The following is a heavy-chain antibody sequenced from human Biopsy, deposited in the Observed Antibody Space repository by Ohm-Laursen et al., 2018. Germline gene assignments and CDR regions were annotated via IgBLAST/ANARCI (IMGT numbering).Heavy chain of an antibody. J-gene: IGHJ6*02. V-gene: IGHV3-21*01. CDR1: GFTLSSYS. D-gene: IGHD3-10*01. Sequence: LRLSCAASGFTLSSYSMNWVRQTPGKGLEWVSTISSSSDNIYYVDSVKGRFTISRDNAKNSLYLQMNSLRAEDTAVYYCARSRGSSGIATIYYYGMDVWGQGTTVSVSS. CDR3: ARSRGSSGIATIYYYGMDV. CDR2: ISSSSDNI.